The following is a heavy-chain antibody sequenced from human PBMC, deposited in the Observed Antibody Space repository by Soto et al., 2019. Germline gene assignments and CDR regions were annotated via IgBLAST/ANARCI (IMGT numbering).Heavy chain of an antibody. V-gene: IGHV4-30-4*01. J-gene: IGHJ4*02. CDR3: ARDSPTRDSSSPYFDY. CDR2: IYYSGST. CDR1: GGSISSGDYY. D-gene: IGHD6-6*01. Sequence: SETLSLTCTVSGGSISSGDYYWSWIRQPPGKGLEWIGYIYYSGSTYYNPSLKSRVTISVDTSKNQFSLKLSSVTAADTAVYYCARDSPTRDSSSPYFDYWGQGTLVTVSS.